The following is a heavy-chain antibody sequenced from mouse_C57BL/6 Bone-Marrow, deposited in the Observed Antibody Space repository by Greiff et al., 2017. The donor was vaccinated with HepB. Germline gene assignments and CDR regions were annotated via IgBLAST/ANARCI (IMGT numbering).Heavy chain of an antibody. CDR1: GYTFTDYY. CDR3: ARAIYYDWYFDV. V-gene: IGHV1-26*01. D-gene: IGHD2-4*01. Sequence: EVQLQQSGPELVKPGASVKISCKASGYTFTDYYMNWVKQSHGKSLEWIGDINPNNGGTSYNQKFKGKATLTVDKSSSTAYMELRSLTSEDSAVYYCARAIYYDWYFDVWGTGTTVTVSS. CDR2: INPNNGGT. J-gene: IGHJ1*03.